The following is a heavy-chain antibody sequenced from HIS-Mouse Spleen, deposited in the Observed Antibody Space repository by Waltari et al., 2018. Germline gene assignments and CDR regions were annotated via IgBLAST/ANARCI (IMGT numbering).Heavy chain of an antibody. V-gene: IGHV3-15*01. CDR1: GFTFSNAW. Sequence: EVQLVESGGGLVKPGGSLRLSCAASGFTFSNAWMSWVRQAPGKGLEWVGRIKSKTDGGNTDYAAPVKGRFTISRDDSKNTLYLQMNSLKTEDTAVYYCTTDTPTIEEAAAGFDYWGQGTLVTVSS. J-gene: IGHJ4*02. CDR3: TTDTPTIEEAAAGFDY. CDR2: IKSKTDGGNT. D-gene: IGHD6-13*01.